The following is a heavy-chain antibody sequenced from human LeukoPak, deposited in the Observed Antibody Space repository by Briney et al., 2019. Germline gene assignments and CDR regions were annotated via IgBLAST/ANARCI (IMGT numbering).Heavy chain of an antibody. J-gene: IGHJ4*02. CDR2: IYHSGST. D-gene: IGHD5-18*01. Sequence: PSETLSLTCTVSGGSFSGYYWSWIRQPPGKGLEWIGEIYHSGSTNYNPSLKSRVTISIDTSKNQFSLKVSSVTAADTAVYYCAGDSYGYALGYWGQGTLVTVSS. CDR3: AGDSYGYALGY. V-gene: IGHV4-34*01. CDR1: GGSFSGYY.